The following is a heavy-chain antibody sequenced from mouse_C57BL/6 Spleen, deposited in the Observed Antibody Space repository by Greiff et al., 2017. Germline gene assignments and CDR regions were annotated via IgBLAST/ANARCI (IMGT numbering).Heavy chain of an antibody. D-gene: IGHD4-1*01. CDR3: ARGTGRAWFAY. CDR2: IDPSDSYT. CDR1: GYTFTSYW. J-gene: IGHJ3*01. Sequence: QVQLQQPGAELVMPGASVKLSCKASGYTFTSYWMHWVKQRPGQGLEWIGEIDPSDSYTNYNQKFKGKSTLTVDKSSSTAYMQLSSLTSEDSAVYYWARGTGRAWFAYWGQGTLVTVSA. V-gene: IGHV1-69*01.